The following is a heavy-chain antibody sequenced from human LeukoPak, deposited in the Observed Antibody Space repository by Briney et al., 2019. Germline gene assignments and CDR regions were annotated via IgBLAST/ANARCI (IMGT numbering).Heavy chain of an antibody. CDR1: GGTFITYT. CDR3: ATYMLRDNWNVHTFDS. V-gene: IGHV1-69*05. CDR2: IIPIFGTA. D-gene: IGHD1-1*01. J-gene: IGHJ4*02. Sequence: ASVKVSCEASGGTFITYTINWVRQAPGQGLEWMGGIIPIFGTANYAQKFQGRVTVTTGDSTSTAFMELSSLRSEDTAVYYCATYMLRDNWNVHTFDSWGQGTLVTVSS.